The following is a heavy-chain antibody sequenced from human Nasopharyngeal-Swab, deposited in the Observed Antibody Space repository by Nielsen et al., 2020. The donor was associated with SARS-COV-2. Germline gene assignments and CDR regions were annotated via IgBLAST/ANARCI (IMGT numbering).Heavy chain of an antibody. J-gene: IGHJ6*03. CDR3: ARTGHYYYYYMDV. CDR1: GFTFSSYS. Sequence: GESLKISCAASGFTFSSYSMNWVRQAPGKGLEWVSSISSSSYIYYADSVKGRFTISRDNAKNSLYLQMNSLRAEDTAVYYCARTGHYYYYYMDVWGKGTTVTVSS. V-gene: IGHV3-21*01. CDR2: ISSSSYI.